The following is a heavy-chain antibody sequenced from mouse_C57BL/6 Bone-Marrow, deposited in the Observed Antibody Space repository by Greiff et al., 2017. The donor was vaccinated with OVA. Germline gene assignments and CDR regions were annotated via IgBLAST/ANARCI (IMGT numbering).Heavy chain of an antibody. V-gene: IGHV5-4*01. CDR2: ISDGGSYT. CDR3: ARDDYYDSSGGFAY. J-gene: IGHJ3*01. D-gene: IGHD1-1*01. CDR1: GFTFSSYA. Sequence: DVQLVESGGGLVKPGGSLKLSCAASGFTFSSYAMSWVRQTPEKRLEWVATISDGGSYTYYPDNVKGRFTISRDNAKNNLYLQMSHLTSEDTAMYYCARDDYYDSSGGFAYWGQGTLVTVSA.